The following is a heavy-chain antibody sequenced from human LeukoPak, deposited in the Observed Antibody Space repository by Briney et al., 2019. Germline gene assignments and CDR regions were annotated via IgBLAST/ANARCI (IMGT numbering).Heavy chain of an antibody. CDR2: IMFDGSNK. D-gene: IGHD5-12*01. V-gene: IGHV3-33*01. J-gene: IGHJ4*02. Sequence: GGSLRLPCAASGFTFSGFGIHWVRQAPGEGLEWVALIMFDGSNKYYVDSVKGRFTISRDNSKNTVYLQMDSLRAEDTAVYYCARDQSGGYDGFDPRNWGQGTLVIVSS. CDR3: ARDQSGGYDGFDPRN. CDR1: GFTFSGFG.